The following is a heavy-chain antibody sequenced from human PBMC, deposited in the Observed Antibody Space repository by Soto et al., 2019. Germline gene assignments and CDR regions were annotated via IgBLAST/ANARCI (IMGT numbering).Heavy chain of an antibody. D-gene: IGHD5-12*01. J-gene: IGHJ4*02. CDR1: GGSFSGYY. V-gene: IGHV4-34*01. CDR3: ARMVGYSGYDPKDQRDY. CDR2: INHSGST. Sequence: SETLSLTCAVYGGSFSGYYWSWIRQPPGKGLEWIGEINHSGSTNYNPSLKSRVTISVDTSKNQFSLKLSSVTAADTAVYYCARMVGYSGYDPKDQRDYWGQGTLVTVSS.